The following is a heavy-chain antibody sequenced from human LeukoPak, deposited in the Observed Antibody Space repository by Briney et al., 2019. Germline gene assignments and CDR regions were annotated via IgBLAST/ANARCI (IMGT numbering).Heavy chain of an antibody. V-gene: IGHV1-2*02. J-gene: IGHJ6*03. CDR2: INPNSGGT. CDR1: GYTFTGYY. D-gene: IGHD5-18*01. CDR3: ARDLGTAMVSYYYYMDV. Sequence: ASVKVSCKASGYTFTGYYMHWVRQAPGQGLEWMGWINPNSGGTNYAQKFQGRVTMTRDTSISTAYMELSRLRSDDTAVYYCARDLGTAMVSYYYYMDVWGKGTTVTVSS.